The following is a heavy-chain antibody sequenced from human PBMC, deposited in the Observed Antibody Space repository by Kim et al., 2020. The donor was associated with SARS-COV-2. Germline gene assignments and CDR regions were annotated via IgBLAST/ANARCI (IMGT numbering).Heavy chain of an antibody. Sequence: GGSLRLSCAASGFPFSSYGMHWVRQAPGKGLEWVAVIWYDGSKKYYADSVKGRFTISRDNSKNTLYLQMNSLRAEDTAVYYCARVPYGLGIDYWGQGTLVIVSS. J-gene: IGHJ4*02. D-gene: IGHD3-10*01. V-gene: IGHV3-33*01. CDR2: IWYDGSKK. CDR3: ARVPYGLGIDY. CDR1: GFPFSSYG.